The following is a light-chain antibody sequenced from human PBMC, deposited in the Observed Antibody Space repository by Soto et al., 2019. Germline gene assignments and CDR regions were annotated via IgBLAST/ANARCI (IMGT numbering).Light chain of an antibody. CDR1: QGVSTY. CDR3: QQFGSSGT. CDR2: DAS. Sequence: EIVLTQSPATLSLSVVERATLSCRASQGVSTYLAWYQQKPGQALRLLIYDASNRATVIPARFSGSGSATDFTLTISSQQSEDFAVYYCQQFGSSGTFGQGTKVDIK. V-gene: IGKV3-11*01. J-gene: IGKJ1*01.